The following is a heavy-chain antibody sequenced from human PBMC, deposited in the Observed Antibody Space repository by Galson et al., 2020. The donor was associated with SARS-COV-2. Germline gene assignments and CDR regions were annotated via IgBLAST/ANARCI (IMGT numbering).Heavy chain of an antibody. J-gene: IGHJ4*02. Sequence: SVKVSCKASGGTFSSYAISWVRQAPGQGLEWMGGIIPIFGTGYYAQMFQGRVTITADESTSTAYMELSSLRSEDTAVYYCARDVHFGGVMALDNWGQGTRVTVSS. CDR1: GGTFSSYA. CDR3: ARDVHFGGVMALDN. V-gene: IGHV1-69*13. D-gene: IGHD3-16*01. CDR2: IIPIFGTG.